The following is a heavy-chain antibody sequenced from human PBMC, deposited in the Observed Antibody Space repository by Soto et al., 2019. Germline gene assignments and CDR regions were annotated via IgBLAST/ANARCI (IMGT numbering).Heavy chain of an antibody. D-gene: IGHD6-13*01. Sequence: QVQLQESGPGLVKPSGTLSLTCAVSGGSISSSNWWSWVRQPPGKGLEWIGEIYHSGSTNYNPSLKRRVTISVDKSKNQFSLKLSSVTAADTAVYYCARDRVSSSWYADYYYYGMDVWGQGTTVTVSS. V-gene: IGHV4-4*02. J-gene: IGHJ6*02. CDR2: IYHSGST. CDR1: GGSISSSNW. CDR3: ARDRVSSSWYADYYYYGMDV.